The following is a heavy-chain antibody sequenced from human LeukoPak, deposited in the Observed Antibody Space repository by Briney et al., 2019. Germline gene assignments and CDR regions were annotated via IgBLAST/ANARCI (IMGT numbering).Heavy chain of an antibody. J-gene: IGHJ3*02. V-gene: IGHV3-23*01. Sequence: RTGGSLRLSCAASGFTFSSYAMSWVRQAPGKGLEWVSAISGSGGSTYYADSVKGRFTISRDNAKNSLYLQMNSLRAEDRAVYYCARETTGGGAFDIWGQGTMVTVSS. D-gene: IGHD7-27*01. CDR3: ARETTGGGAFDI. CDR1: GFTFSSYA. CDR2: ISGSGGST.